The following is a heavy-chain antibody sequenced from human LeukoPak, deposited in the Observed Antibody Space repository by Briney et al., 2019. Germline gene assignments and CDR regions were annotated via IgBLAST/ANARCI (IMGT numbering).Heavy chain of an antibody. CDR3: ARLLAGEYDPFDM. CDR1: GGSISPYY. V-gene: IGHV4-59*08. D-gene: IGHD3-10*01. J-gene: IGHJ3*02. CDR2: IFYSGGT. Sequence: SETLSLTCTVSGGSISPYYWSWIRQPPGTGLEWIGNIFYSGGTNYNPSLQSRVSISADTSKNQFPLNLSSVTAADTAVYYCARLLAGEYDPFDMWGQGTMVTVSS.